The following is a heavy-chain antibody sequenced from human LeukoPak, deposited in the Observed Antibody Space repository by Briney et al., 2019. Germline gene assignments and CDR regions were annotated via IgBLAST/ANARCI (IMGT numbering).Heavy chain of an antibody. Sequence: PSETLSLTCTVSGGSISSGGYYWSWIRQPAGKGLEWIGRIYTSGSTNYNPSLKSRVTMSVDTSKNQFSLKLSSVTAADTAVYYCATNLYSGYDHPSYMDVWGKGTTVTVSS. CDR2: IYTSGST. CDR3: ATNLYSGYDHPSYMDV. J-gene: IGHJ6*03. D-gene: IGHD5-12*01. CDR1: GGSISSGGYY. V-gene: IGHV4-61*02.